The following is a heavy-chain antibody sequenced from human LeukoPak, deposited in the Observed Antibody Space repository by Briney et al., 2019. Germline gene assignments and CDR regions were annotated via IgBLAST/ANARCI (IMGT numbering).Heavy chain of an antibody. CDR3: ARDYGDYVSWFDP. CDR1: GFTFSSYS. Sequence: GGSLRLSCAASGFTFSSYSMNWVRQAPGKGLEWVSSISSSSSYIYYADSVKGRFTISRDNAKNSLYLQMNSLRAEDTAVYYCARDYGDYVSWFDPWGQGTLVTVSS. V-gene: IGHV3-21*01. D-gene: IGHD4-17*01. J-gene: IGHJ5*02. CDR2: ISSSSSYI.